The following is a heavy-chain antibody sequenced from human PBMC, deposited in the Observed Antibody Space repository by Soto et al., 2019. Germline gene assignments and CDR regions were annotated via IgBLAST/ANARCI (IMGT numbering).Heavy chain of an antibody. V-gene: IGHV3-30-3*01. CDR1: GFTFSSYP. CDR3: LRDYSGWFDL. J-gene: IGHJ5*01. CDR2: ISYDGTSE. D-gene: IGHD3-10*01. Sequence: QVQLVESGGGVVQPGRSLRLSCAASGFTFSSYPIHWVRQAPGKGLEWVGSISYDGTSEDFADSLSGRFTLSRDNSKNMLWLQMNSLRSEDTDVYYCLRDYSGWFDLWGQGTLVTVSS.